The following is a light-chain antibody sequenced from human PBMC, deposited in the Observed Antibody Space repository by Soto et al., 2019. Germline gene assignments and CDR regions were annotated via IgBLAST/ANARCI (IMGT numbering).Light chain of an antibody. V-gene: IGKV3-20*01. CDR1: RTVIRNN. CDR3: QQYGSSPT. J-gene: IGKJ5*01. Sequence: EIVLTQSPDTLSLSPGERATLSCRASRTVIRNNLAWHQQKPGQAPRLLIYGASSRATGVPDRFSGSGSGTDFTLTISRLEPEDFAVYYCQQYGSSPTFGQGTRLEIK. CDR2: GAS.